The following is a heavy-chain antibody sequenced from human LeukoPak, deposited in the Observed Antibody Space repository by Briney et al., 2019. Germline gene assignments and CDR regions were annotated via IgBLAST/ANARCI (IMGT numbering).Heavy chain of an antibody. CDR1: GASVSSASY. CDR2: IYNGVNT. D-gene: IGHD1-26*01. V-gene: IGHV4-61*01. CDR3: ARSRAFNSGAFDP. Sequence: SETLSLTCTVSGASVSSASYWTWIRQPPGKGVEWISHIYNGVNTNYTPSLKSRVTISVDTSKNQFSLRLNSVTAADTAVYYCARSRAFNSGAFDPWGQGSLVTVSS. J-gene: IGHJ5*02.